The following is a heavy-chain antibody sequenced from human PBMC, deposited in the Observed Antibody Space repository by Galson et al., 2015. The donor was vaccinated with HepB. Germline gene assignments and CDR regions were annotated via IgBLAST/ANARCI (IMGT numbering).Heavy chain of an antibody. D-gene: IGHD3-10*01. Sequence: LSLTCAVYGGSFSGYYWSWIRQPPGKGLEWIGEINHSGSTNYNPSLMGRVTISVDTSKNQFSLKLSSVTAADTAVYYCARGGITMVRGVIGYWGQGTLVTVSS. V-gene: IGHV4-34*01. CDR3: ARGGITMVRGVIGY. CDR2: INHSGST. J-gene: IGHJ4*02. CDR1: GGSFSGYY.